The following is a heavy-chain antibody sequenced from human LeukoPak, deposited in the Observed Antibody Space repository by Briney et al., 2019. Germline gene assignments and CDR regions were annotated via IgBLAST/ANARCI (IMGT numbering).Heavy chain of an antibody. D-gene: IGHD1-1*01. CDR2: IYCTGIT. Sequence: SETLSLTCAVSGGSVGGFYWSWIRQPPGKGLEWIGYIYCTGITNYNASPKNGGTITVDRSKNQFSLILNSGPAADTAMYNCARLHFAAAEELGPWGAGALGSVSS. V-gene: IGHV4-59*08. CDR1: GGSVGGFY. J-gene: IGHJ5*02. CDR3: ARLHFAAAEELGP.